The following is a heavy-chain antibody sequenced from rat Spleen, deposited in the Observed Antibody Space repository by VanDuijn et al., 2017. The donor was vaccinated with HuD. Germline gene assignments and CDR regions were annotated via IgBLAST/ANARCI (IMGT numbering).Heavy chain of an antibody. J-gene: IGHJ1*01. CDR1: GLSLNRYH. Sequence: QMQLKESGPGLVQPSQTLSLTCTVPGLSLNRYHVHWVRQPPQKGLEWMGVMWSDGDTSYNSGIKSRLSISRDISESQVFLKMSSLQTEDTATYYCASLSTGIPLDYWYFDFWGPGTMVTVSS. V-gene: IGHV2-32*01. CDR2: MWSDGDT. CDR3: ASLSTGIPLDYWYFDF. D-gene: IGHD1-4*01.